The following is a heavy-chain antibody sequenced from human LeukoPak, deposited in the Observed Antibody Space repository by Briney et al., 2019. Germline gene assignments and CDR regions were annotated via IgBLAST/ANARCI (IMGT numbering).Heavy chain of an antibody. V-gene: IGHV3-30*02. D-gene: IGHD1-26*01. CDR1: GFTFSSYA. CDR3: AKGGLYSGDVDY. J-gene: IGHJ4*02. Sequence: PGRSLRLSCAASGFTFSSYAMHWVRQAPGKGLEWMAFIRYDGSNKYYADSVKGRFTISRDNSKNTLYLQMNSLRAEDTAVYYCAKGGLYSGDVDYWGQGTLVTVSS. CDR2: IRYDGSNK.